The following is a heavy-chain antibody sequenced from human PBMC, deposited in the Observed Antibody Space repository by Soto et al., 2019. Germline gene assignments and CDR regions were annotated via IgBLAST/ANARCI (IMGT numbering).Heavy chain of an antibody. CDR1: GYSFTSYG. Sequence: QVQLVQSGAEVKKPGASVKVSCKASGYSFTSYGISWVRQAPGQGLEWMGWISDYSGKTNYAQKFQGRVTMTTDTSTNTAYMELRSLRSDDTAVYYCARDGSPYYDIFTGYRPNLYYYYYYMDVWGKGTTVTVSS. D-gene: IGHD3-9*01. CDR2: ISDYSGKT. CDR3: ARDGSPYYDIFTGYRPNLYYYYYYMDV. V-gene: IGHV1-18*01. J-gene: IGHJ6*03.